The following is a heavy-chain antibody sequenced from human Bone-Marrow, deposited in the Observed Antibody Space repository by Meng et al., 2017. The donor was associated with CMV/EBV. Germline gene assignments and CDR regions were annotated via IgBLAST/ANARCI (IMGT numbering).Heavy chain of an antibody. V-gene: IGHV3-11*01. Sequence: GESLKISCAASGFTVSSNYMSWVRQAPGKGLEWVSYISSSGSTIYYADSVKGRFTISRDNAKNSLYLQMNSLRAEDTALYYCARGVAPIDYWGQGTLVTVSS. J-gene: IGHJ4*02. CDR3: ARGVAPIDY. CDR1: GFTVSSNY. CDR2: ISSSGSTI. D-gene: IGHD2-15*01.